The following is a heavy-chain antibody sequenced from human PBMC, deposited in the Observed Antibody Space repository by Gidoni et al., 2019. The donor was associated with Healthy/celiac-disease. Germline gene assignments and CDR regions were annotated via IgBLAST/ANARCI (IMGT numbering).Heavy chain of an antibody. CDR3: ARGPSTTVDFDY. Sequence: QLQLQESGSGLVKPSQTLSLTCAVSGGSIRRGGYSWSWIRQPPGKGLEWIVYIYHSGSTYYNPSLKSRVTISVDRSKNQFSLKLSSVTAADTAVYYCARGPSTTVDFDYWGQGTLVTVSS. V-gene: IGHV4-30-2*01. CDR2: IYHSGST. CDR1: GGSIRRGGYS. D-gene: IGHD4-4*01. J-gene: IGHJ4*02.